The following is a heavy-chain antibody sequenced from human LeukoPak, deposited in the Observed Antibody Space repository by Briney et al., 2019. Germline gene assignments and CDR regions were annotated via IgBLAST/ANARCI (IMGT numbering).Heavy chain of an antibody. CDR2: ISSSSSYI. V-gene: IGHV3-21*01. D-gene: IGHD6-19*01. CDR3: ARESRSSGWYDY. CDR1: GFTFSSYS. J-gene: IGHJ4*02. Sequence: GGSLRLSCAASGFTFSSYSMNWVRQAPGKGLEWVSSISSSSSYIYYADSVKGRFTISRDNAKNSLYLQMNSLRAEDTAVYYCARESRSSGWYDYWGQGTLVTVSS.